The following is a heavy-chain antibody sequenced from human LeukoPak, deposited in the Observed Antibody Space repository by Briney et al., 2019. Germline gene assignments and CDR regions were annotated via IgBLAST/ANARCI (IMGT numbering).Heavy chain of an antibody. J-gene: IGHJ4*02. Sequence: GGSLRLSCAASGFTLSDYYMSWIRQAPGKGLEWVGNINQDASEINYVDSVRGRFTISRDNAKNSLHLQMNSLRAEDTAVYYCATDRDNSDWQKRFDSWGQGTLVTVTP. D-gene: IGHD2-21*02. CDR2: INQDASEI. CDR1: GFTLSDYY. V-gene: IGHV3-7*01. CDR3: ATDRDNSDWQKRFDS.